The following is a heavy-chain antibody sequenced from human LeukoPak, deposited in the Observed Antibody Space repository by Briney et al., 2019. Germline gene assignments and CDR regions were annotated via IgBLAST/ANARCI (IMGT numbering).Heavy chain of an antibody. D-gene: IGHD4-17*01. V-gene: IGHV1-18*01. Sequence: GASVKVSCKAFGYTFTSYGISWVRQAPAQGLEWMGWISAYNGNTNSAQKLQGRVTMTTDTSTSTAYMELRSLRSDDTAVYYCARDLVGRGDPLLDVWGKGTTVTVSS. CDR2: ISAYNGNT. J-gene: IGHJ6*04. CDR3: ARDLVGRGDPLLDV. CDR1: GYTFTSYG.